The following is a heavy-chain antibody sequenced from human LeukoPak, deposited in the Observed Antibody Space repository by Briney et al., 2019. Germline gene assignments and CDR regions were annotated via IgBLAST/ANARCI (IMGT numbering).Heavy chain of an antibody. J-gene: IGHJ4*02. Sequence: ASVKVSCKASGYTFTSYDISRVRQATGQGLEWMGWISAYNGNTNYAQKLQGRVTMTTDTSTSTAYMELRSLRSDDTAVYYCARDRGYNDFDYWGQGTLVTVSS. D-gene: IGHD5-24*01. CDR1: GYTFTSYD. CDR2: ISAYNGNT. CDR3: ARDRGYNDFDY. V-gene: IGHV1-18*01.